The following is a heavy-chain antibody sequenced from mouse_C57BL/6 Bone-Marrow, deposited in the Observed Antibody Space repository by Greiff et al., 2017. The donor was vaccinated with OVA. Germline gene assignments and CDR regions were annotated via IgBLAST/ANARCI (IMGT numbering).Heavy chain of an antibody. CDR1: GYTFTDYY. V-gene: IGHV1-19*01. CDR2: INPYNGGT. Sequence: EVQLQQSGPVLVKPGASVKMSCKASGYTFTDYYMNWVKQSHGKSLEWIGVINPYNGGTSYNQKFKGKATLTVDKSSSTAYMELNSLTSEDSAVYYCARGDYYGSSYDRYFDVWGTGTTVTVSS. CDR3: ARGDYYGSSYDRYFDV. D-gene: IGHD1-1*01. J-gene: IGHJ1*03.